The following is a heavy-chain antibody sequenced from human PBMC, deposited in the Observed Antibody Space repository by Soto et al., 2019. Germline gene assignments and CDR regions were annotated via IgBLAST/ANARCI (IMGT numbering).Heavy chain of an antibody. CDR2: IYYSGST. CDR1: GGSVSSGSYY. J-gene: IGHJ6*02. CDR3: ARDPMGDGYNFSIYGMDV. V-gene: IGHV4-61*01. Sequence: QVQLQESGPGLVKPSETLSLTCTVSGGSVSSGSYYWSWIRQPPGKGLEWIGYIYYSGSTNYNPSLKSRVTISVDTSKNQFSLKLSSVTAADTAVYYCARDPMGDGYNFSIYGMDVWGQGTTVTVSS. D-gene: IGHD5-12*01.